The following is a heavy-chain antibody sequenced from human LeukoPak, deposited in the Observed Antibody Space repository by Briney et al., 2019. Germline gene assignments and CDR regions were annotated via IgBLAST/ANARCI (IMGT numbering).Heavy chain of an antibody. Sequence: ASVKVSCKASEYTFTGYYMHWVRQAPGQGLEWMGWINPNSGGTNYAQKFQGRVTMTRDTSISTAYMELSRLRSDDTAVYYCARTAKAGSYFDYWGQGTLVTVSS. CDR2: INPNSGGT. D-gene: IGHD5-18*01. CDR1: EYTFTGYY. V-gene: IGHV1-2*02. J-gene: IGHJ4*02. CDR3: ARTAKAGSYFDY.